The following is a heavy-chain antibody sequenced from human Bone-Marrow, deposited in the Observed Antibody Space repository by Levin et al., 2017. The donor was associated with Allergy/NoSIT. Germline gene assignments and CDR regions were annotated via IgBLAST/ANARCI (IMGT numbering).Heavy chain of an antibody. CDR3: AKSGKIWSGYSYYFDY. V-gene: IGHV3-30-3*02. Sequence: GESLKISCAASGFTFSSYAMHWVRQAPGKGLEWVAVISYDGSNKYYADSVKGRFTISRDNSKNTLYLQMNSLRAEDTAVYYCAKSGKIWSGYSYYFDYWGQGTLVTVSS. J-gene: IGHJ4*02. CDR1: GFTFSSYA. D-gene: IGHD3-3*01. CDR2: ISYDGSNK.